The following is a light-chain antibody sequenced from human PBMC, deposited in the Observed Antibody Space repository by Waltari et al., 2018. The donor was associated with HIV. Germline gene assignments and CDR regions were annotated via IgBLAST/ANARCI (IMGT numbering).Light chain of an antibody. J-gene: IGLJ1*01. CDR3: CSYAGAYTYV. Sequence: QSALTQPRSVSGSPGPSVTISCPGTSSDIGYFDYVSWYQQYPGKAPKVIIYEVDQRPSGVPDRFTGSKSGITASLTISGLQGEDEADYYCCSYAGAYTYVFGTGTKVNVL. CDR2: EVD. CDR1: SSDIGYFDY. V-gene: IGLV2-11*01.